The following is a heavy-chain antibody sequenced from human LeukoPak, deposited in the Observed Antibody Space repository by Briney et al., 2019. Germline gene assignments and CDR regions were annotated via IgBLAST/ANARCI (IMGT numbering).Heavy chain of an antibody. Sequence: SETLSLTRTVSGCHISGYYWGWIRQPPGKGLEYIGYIYYSGDTNFNPSLKGRVTISVDTSKNQLSLKLSSVTAADTAVDYCARVKMATTASFDYWGQGTLVTVSS. V-gene: IGHV4-59*01. CDR1: GCHISGYY. D-gene: IGHD5-24*01. J-gene: IGHJ4*02. CDR2: IYYSGDT. CDR3: ARVKMATTASFDY.